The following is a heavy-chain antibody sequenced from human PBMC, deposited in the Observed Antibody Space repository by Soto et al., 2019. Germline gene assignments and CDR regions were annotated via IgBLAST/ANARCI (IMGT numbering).Heavy chain of an antibody. CDR1: GFTFTNYW. CDR3: ARGLRWLDY. CDR2: IKQDGSEK. Sequence: EVQLVESGGGLVQPGGSLRLSCAASGFTFTNYWMTWVRQAPGKGLEWVANIKQDGSEKYYVDSVKGRFTVSRDNAKNSRFRQMNSLRAEDTAVFYCARGLRWLDYWGQGTLVTVSS. D-gene: IGHD4-17*01. V-gene: IGHV3-7*04. J-gene: IGHJ4*02.